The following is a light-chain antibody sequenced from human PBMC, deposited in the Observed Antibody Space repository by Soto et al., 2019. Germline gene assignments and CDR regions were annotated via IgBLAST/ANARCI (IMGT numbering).Light chain of an antibody. CDR1: SGHRSYI. CDR3: ETWNSNTRV. J-gene: IGLJ3*02. V-gene: IGLV4-60*03. Sequence: QPVLTQSSSASASLGSSVNLTCTLSSGHRSYIIAWHQQQPGKAPRFLMRLESSGSQNKGSGVPDRFSGSSSGAARYLTISKLQSEYEADYYCETWNSNTRVFGGGTKLTVL. CDR2: LESSGSQ.